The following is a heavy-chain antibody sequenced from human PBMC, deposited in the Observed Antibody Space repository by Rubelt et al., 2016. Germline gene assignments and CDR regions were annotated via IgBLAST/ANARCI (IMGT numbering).Heavy chain of an antibody. V-gene: IGHV4-4*02. Sequence: QVQLQESGPGLVKPSGTLSLTCAVSGGSISSSNWWSWVRQPPGKGLEWIGEIYHSGSTNYNPSLKSRVTISGEKARNQFSRRLSSVTAADTAGYYWARDREHPDYGDPGWGFDYWGQGTLVTVSS. D-gene: IGHD4-17*01. CDR2: IYHSGST. CDR3: ARDREHPDYGDPGWGFDY. CDR1: GGSISSSNW. J-gene: IGHJ4*02.